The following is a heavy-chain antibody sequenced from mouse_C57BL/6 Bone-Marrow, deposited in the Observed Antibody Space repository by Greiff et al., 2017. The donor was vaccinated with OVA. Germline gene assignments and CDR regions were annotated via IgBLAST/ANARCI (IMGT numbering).Heavy chain of an antibody. V-gene: IGHV1-81*01. D-gene: IGHD1-1*01. Sequence: QVQLQQSGAELARPGASVKLSCKASGYTFTSYGISWVKQRPGQGLEWIGEIYPRSGNTYYNEKFKGKATLTADKSSSTAYMELRSLTSADSAIYFCARYSCYWYFDVWGKGTTVTVSS. CDR3: ARYSCYWYFDV. CDR1: GYTFTSYG. CDR2: IYPRSGNT. J-gene: IGHJ1*03.